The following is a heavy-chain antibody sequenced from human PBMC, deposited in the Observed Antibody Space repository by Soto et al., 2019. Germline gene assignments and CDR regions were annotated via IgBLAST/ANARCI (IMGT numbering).Heavy chain of an antibody. V-gene: IGHV1-2*04. D-gene: IGHD3-3*01. J-gene: IGHJ6*02. Sequence: GASVKVSCKASGYTFTGYYMHWVRQAPGQGLEWMGWINPNSGGTNYAQKFQGWVTMTRDTSISTAYMELGRMRSDDTAVYYCARAERITIFGVVDQYYYYGMDVWGQGTTVTVSS. CDR1: GYTFTGYY. CDR2: INPNSGGT. CDR3: ARAERITIFGVVDQYYYYGMDV.